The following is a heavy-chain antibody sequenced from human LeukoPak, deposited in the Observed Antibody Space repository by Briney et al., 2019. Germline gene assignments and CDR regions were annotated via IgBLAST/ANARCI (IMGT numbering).Heavy chain of an antibody. D-gene: IGHD1-20*01. CDR3: ARVGPYNWNDLFDY. Sequence: ASVKVSCKASGSTFTSYGISWVRQAPGQGLEWMGWISAYNGNTNYAQKLQGRVTMTTDTSTSTAYMELRSLRSDDTAVYYCARVGPYNWNDLFDYWGQGTLVTVSS. V-gene: IGHV1-18*01. J-gene: IGHJ4*02. CDR2: ISAYNGNT. CDR1: GSTFTSYG.